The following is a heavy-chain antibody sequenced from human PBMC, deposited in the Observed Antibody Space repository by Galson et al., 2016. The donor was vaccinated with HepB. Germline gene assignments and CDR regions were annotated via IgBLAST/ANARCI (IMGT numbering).Heavy chain of an antibody. CDR1: GDSISSGSHY. V-gene: IGHV4-61*02. Sequence: TLSLTCAVSGDSISSGSHYWSWIRQSAGKGLEWIGRIYTSGSTNYNPSLKSRVTISVDTSKNLFSLNLTSVTAADTAVYYCARRGAVKVRGFDIWGQGTMVTVSS. J-gene: IGHJ3*02. D-gene: IGHD6-19*01. CDR2: IYTSGST. CDR3: ARRGAVKVRGFDI.